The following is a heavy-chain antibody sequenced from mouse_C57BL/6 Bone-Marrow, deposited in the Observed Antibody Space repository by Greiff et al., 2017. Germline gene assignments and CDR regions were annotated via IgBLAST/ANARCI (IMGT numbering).Heavy chain of an antibody. D-gene: IGHD2-2*01. J-gene: IGHJ3*01. V-gene: IGHV1-61*01. Sequence: QVQLQQPGAELVRPGSSVKLSCKASGYTFTSYWMDWVKQRPGQGLEWIGNIYPSDSETHYNQKFKDKATLTVDKSSSTAYMQLSSLTSEDSAVYYCARGGYEPWFAYWSQGTLVTVSA. CDR1: GYTFTSYW. CDR3: ARGGYEPWFAY. CDR2: IYPSDSET.